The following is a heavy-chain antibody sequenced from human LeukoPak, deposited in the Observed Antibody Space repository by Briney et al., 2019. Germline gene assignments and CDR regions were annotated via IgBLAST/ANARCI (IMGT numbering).Heavy chain of an antibody. CDR2: IYSGGST. Sequence: GGSLRLSCAASGFTVSSNYMSWVRQAPGKGLEWVSVIYSGGSTYYADSVKGRFTISRDNSKNTLYLQMNSLRAEDTAVYYCARERLGYCSSTSCPYYYYYYMDVWGKGTTVTVSS. CDR3: ARERLGYCSSTSCPYYYYYYMDV. CDR1: GFTVSSNY. V-gene: IGHV3-53*01. D-gene: IGHD2-2*01. J-gene: IGHJ6*03.